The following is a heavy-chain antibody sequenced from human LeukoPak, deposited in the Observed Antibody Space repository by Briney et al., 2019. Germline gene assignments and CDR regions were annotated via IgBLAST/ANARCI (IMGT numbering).Heavy chain of an antibody. CDR3: AREGGSYLFDY. J-gene: IGHJ4*02. Sequence: ASVKVSCKASGYTITNNYMHWVRQAPGQGLEWMGVINPSGGSTSYAQKFQGRVTMTRDMSTSTVYMELSSLRSEDTAVYYCAREGGSYLFDYWGQGTLVTVSS. CDR2: INPSGGST. V-gene: IGHV1-46*01. D-gene: IGHD1-26*01. CDR1: GYTITNNY.